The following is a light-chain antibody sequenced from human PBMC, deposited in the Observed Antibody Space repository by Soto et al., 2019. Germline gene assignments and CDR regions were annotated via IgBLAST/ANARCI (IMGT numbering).Light chain of an antibody. V-gene: IGLV2-8*01. J-gene: IGLJ1*01. CDR2: EVS. CDR3: SSYAGSNNFGV. Sequence: QSVLTQPPSASGSPGQSVTISCTGTSSDVGRYNYVSWYQQHPGKAPKLTIYEVSKRPSGVPDRFSGSKSGNTASLTVSGLQAEDEADYYCSSYAGSNNFGVFGTGTKVTVL. CDR1: SSDVGRYNY.